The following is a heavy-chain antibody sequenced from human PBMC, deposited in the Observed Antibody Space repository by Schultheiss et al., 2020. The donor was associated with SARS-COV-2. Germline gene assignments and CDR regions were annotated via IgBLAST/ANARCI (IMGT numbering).Heavy chain of an antibody. CDR3: ARELGYSYGYTYYYSGMDV. V-gene: IGHV3-30*04. CDR1: GFTFSNYE. Sequence: GGSLRLSCAASGFTFSNYEMNWVRRAPGKGLEWVAVISYDGSNKFYADSVRGRFTISRDNSINTLYLQMNSLRDEDTAVYYCARELGYSYGYTYYYSGMDVWGQGTTVTVSS. J-gene: IGHJ6*02. D-gene: IGHD5-18*01. CDR2: ISYDGSNK.